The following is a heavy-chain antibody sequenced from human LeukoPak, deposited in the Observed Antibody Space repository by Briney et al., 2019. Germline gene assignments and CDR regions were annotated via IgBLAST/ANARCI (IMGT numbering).Heavy chain of an antibody. CDR2: FYSDGSRT. D-gene: IGHD3-10*01. V-gene: IGHV3-74*01. Sequence: GGSLRHSCAGSGFTLSSNWMHWVRQAPGKGLVWVSRFYSDGSRTNYADSVKGRFTISGDNAKNTQYLQMNSLRAEDTAVYYCAKDLQLWPTSGFDPWGQGTLVTVSS. CDR3: AKDLQLWPTSGFDP. CDR1: GFTLSSNW. J-gene: IGHJ5*02.